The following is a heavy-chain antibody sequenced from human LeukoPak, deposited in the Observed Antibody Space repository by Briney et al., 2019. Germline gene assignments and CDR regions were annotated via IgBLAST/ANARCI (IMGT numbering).Heavy chain of an antibody. CDR2: IYYSGST. V-gene: IGHV4-59*01. D-gene: IGHD3-22*01. Sequence: SETLSLTCTVSGGSISSYYWSWIRQPPGKGLEWIGYIYYSGSTSYNPSLKSRVTISVDTSKNQFSLKLSSVTAADTAVYYCARAVRSYYDSSGYLGEFDYWGQGTLVTVSS. CDR3: ARAVRSYYDSSGYLGEFDY. J-gene: IGHJ4*02. CDR1: GGSISSYY.